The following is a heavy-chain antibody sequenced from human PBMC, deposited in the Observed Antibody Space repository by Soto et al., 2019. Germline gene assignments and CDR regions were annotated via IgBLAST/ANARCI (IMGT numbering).Heavy chain of an antibody. CDR2: IWYDGSNK. Sequence: QVQLVESGGGVVQPGRSLRLSCAASGFTFSSYGMHWVRQAPGKGLEWVAVIWYDGSNKYYADSVKGRFTISRDNSKNTLYLQMNSLRAEDTAVYYCARGRPYYDIFPHYFDYWGQGTLVTVSS. CDR1: GFTFSSYG. D-gene: IGHD3-9*01. J-gene: IGHJ4*02. CDR3: ARGRPYYDIFPHYFDY. V-gene: IGHV3-33*01.